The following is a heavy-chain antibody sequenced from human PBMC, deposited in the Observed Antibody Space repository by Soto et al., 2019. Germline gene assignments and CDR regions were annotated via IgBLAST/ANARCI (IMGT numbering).Heavy chain of an antibody. CDR3: TGVWWWELLSGAFDI. D-gene: IGHD1-26*01. CDR1: GGNFSSYA. J-gene: IGHJ3*02. Sequence: QVQLVQSGAEVKKPGSSVKVSCKASGGNFSSYAISWVRQAPGQGLEWMGGIIPIFGTANYAQKFQGRVTITANESTSTAYMGLSSLRSEDTALYYCTGVWWWELLSGAFDICGQGTMVTVSS. CDR2: IIPIFGTA. V-gene: IGHV1-69*01.